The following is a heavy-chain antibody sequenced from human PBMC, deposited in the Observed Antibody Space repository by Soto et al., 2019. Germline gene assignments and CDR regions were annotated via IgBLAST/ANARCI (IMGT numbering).Heavy chain of an antibody. CDR1: GYTFTSYD. Sequence: ASVKVSCKASGYTFTSYDINWVRQATGQGLEWMGWMNPNSGNTGYAQKFQGRVTMTRNTSISTAYMELSSLRSEDTAVYYCACSNFWSGYYWVDVWGKGTTVTVSS. V-gene: IGHV1-8*01. CDR2: MNPNSGNT. CDR3: ACSNFWSGYYWVDV. J-gene: IGHJ6*04. D-gene: IGHD3-3*01.